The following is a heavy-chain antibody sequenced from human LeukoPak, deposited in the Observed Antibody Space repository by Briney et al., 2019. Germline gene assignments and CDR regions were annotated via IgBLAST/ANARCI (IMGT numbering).Heavy chain of an antibody. CDR2: IYPNGGAT. CDR1: GYTFTGYY. CDR3: GTLLSNGPFDY. Sequence: KVSCKASGYTFTGYYMHWVRQTPGQGIEWMGWIYPNGGATKYAQKFQGRVTMTRDTSISTAYMELSGLRSDDAAVYYCGTLLSNGPFDYWGQGSLVTVSS. J-gene: IGHJ4*02. V-gene: IGHV1-2*02.